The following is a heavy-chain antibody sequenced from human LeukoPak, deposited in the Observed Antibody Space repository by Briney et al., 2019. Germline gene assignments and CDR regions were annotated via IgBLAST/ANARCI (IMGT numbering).Heavy chain of an antibody. J-gene: IGHJ4*02. V-gene: IGHV4-34*01. CDR2: INHSGST. D-gene: IGHD2-2*01. CDR3: ARGRNGYCSSTSCYRFDY. Sequence: SETLSLTCAVYGGSFSGYYWSWIRQPPGKGLEWIGEINHSGSTNYNPSLKSRVNISVETSKNQFSLKLSSVTAADTAVYYCARGRNGYCSSTSCYRFDYWGQGTLVTVSS. CDR1: GGSFSGYY.